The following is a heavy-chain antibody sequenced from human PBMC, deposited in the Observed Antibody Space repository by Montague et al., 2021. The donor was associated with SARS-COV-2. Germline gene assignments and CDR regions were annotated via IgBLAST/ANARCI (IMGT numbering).Heavy chain of an antibody. CDR1: GDSISTYNW. Sequence: SETLSLTCVVSGDSISTYNWWTWVHLPPGKGLGWVGEIYNTRSTNYTPSPKSRISVSVAKSWNQFPLRLTSVTAADTAIYYCARKGSGRSDLAYWGQGTLVTVSS. CDR3: ARKGSGRSDLAY. CDR2: IYNTRST. V-gene: IGHV4-4*02. D-gene: IGHD1-26*01. J-gene: IGHJ4*02.